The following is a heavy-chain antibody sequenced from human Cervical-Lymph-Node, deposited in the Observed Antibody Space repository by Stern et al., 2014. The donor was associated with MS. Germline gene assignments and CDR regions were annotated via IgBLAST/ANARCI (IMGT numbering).Heavy chain of an antibody. CDR3: ARLRVGDITRDY. J-gene: IGHJ4*02. Sequence: VQLVESGSELKKPGTSVKVSCKTSGYTFTDYGINWVRQAPGQGLEWMGWINTNTGIPTYAQAFTGRFVFSFDPSVSTAYLHISNLRADDTAVYFCARLRVGDITRDYWGLGTLVTVSP. D-gene: IGHD1-26*01. CDR1: GYTFTDYG. CDR2: INTNTGIP. V-gene: IGHV7-4-1*02.